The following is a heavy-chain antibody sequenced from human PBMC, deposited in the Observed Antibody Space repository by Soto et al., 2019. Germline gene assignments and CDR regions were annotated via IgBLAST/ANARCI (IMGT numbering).Heavy chain of an antibody. CDR2: ISWNGGTT. CDR3: AKGPRDRGYAMDV. V-gene: IGHV3-43*01. CDR1: GFTFKVYT. D-gene: IGHD3-10*01. J-gene: IGHJ6*02. Sequence: EVQLVESGGAVVQPGGSLRLSCVASGFTFKVYTMHWVRQGPGRGLEWVSLISWNGGTTHYVDSVKGRFTISRDNSKNSLYLQMNSLRTEDTALYYCAKGPRDRGYAMDVWGQGTTVTVSS.